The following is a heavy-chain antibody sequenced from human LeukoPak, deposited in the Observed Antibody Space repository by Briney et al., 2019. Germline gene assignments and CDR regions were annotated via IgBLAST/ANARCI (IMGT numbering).Heavy chain of an antibody. CDR3: ARDDYYGSGSPYYGMDV. Sequence: GASVKVSCEASGYPFTTYGIGWVRQAPGQGLEWMGRISGYNGNTNYAQKFQGRVTMTTDTSTSTAYMELTSLRSDDTAVYYCARDDYYGSGSPYYGMDVWGQGTTVTVSS. CDR1: GYPFTTYG. J-gene: IGHJ6*02. V-gene: IGHV1-18*01. CDR2: ISGYNGNT. D-gene: IGHD3-10*01.